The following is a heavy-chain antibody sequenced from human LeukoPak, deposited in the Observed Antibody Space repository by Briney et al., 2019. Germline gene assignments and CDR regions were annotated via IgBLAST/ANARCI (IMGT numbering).Heavy chain of an antibody. CDR2: IYTSGST. D-gene: IGHD2-15*01. CDR3: ARVHPLGYCSGGSCYWAPFDY. J-gene: IGHJ4*02. Sequence: PSETLSLTCTVSGGSISSGSYYWSWIRQPAGKGLEWIGRIYTSGSTNYNPSLKSRVTISVDTSKNQFSLKLSSVTAADTAVYYCARVHPLGYCSGGSCYWAPFDYWGQGTLVTVSS. CDR1: GGSISSGSYY. V-gene: IGHV4-61*02.